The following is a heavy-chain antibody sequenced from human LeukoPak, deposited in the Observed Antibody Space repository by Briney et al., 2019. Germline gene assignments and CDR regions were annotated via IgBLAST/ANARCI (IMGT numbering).Heavy chain of an antibody. CDR1: ALRFSSDA. V-gene: IGHV3-23*01. J-gene: IGHJ4*02. Sequence: GGSLRLSCAASALRFSSDAMSWVRQAPGKGLEWVSGISGSGGSTYYADSVKGRFTISRDNSKNTLYLQMNSLRAEDTAEYYCAARIQLWLRDYWGQGTLVTVSS. CDR2: ISGSGGST. D-gene: IGHD5-18*01. CDR3: AARIQLWLRDY.